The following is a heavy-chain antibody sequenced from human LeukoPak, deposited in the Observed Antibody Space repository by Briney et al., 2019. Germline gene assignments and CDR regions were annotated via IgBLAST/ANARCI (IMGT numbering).Heavy chain of an antibody. V-gene: IGHV3-30-3*01. CDR2: ISDDGNNK. CDR1: GFTFSSYA. D-gene: IGHD6-13*01. J-gene: IGHJ4*02. Sequence: GGSLRLSCAASGFTFSSYAMHWVRQAPGKGLEWVAVISDDGNNKYYADSVKGRFTISRDNFKNTLYLQMNRLRAEDTAMFYCARDGLSSWYLGDLDYWGQGTLVTVSS. CDR3: ARDGLSSWYLGDLDY.